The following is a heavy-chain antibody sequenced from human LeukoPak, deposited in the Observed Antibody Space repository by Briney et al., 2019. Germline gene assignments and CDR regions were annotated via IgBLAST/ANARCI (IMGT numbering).Heavy chain of an antibody. CDR2: MNPNSGNT. CDR1: GYTFTSYD. CDR3: ARCVGGPGYCSSTSCYTMDV. Sequence: ASVKVSCKASGYTFTSYDINWVRQATGQGLEWMGWMNPNSGNTGYAQKFQGRVTITRNTSISTAYMELSSLRSEDTAVYYCARCVGGPGYCSSTSCYTMDVWGKGTTVTVSS. D-gene: IGHD2-2*02. V-gene: IGHV1-8*03. J-gene: IGHJ6*03.